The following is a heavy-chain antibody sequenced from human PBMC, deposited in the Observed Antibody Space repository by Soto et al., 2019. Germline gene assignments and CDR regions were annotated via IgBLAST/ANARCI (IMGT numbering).Heavy chain of an antibody. CDR2: IDSSTKYT. CDR3: AREYYYSMDV. V-gene: IGHV3-11*05. Sequence: QVQLVESGGGLVRPGGSLRLSCEASGFTFRDYYMTWFRQAPGKGLEWLSYIDSSTKYTNYADSVKGRFTISGDNAKNSLYLQINSLRAGDTAVYYCAREYYYSMDVWGQGTMVTVSS. J-gene: IGHJ6*02. CDR1: GFTFRDYY.